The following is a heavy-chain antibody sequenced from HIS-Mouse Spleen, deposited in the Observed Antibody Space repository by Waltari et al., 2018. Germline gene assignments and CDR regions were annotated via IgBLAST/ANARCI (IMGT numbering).Heavy chain of an antibody. Sequence: QLQLQESGPGLVTPSATLSLTCTVSGGSISSSSYYWGWIRQPPGKGLEWIGSIYYSGSTYYNPSLKSRVTISVDTSKNQFSLKLSSVTAADTAVYYCARDPRWNDGIDYWGQGTLVTVSS. CDR2: IYYSGST. D-gene: IGHD1-1*01. J-gene: IGHJ4*02. CDR3: ARDPRWNDGIDY. V-gene: IGHV4-39*07. CDR1: GGSISSSSYY.